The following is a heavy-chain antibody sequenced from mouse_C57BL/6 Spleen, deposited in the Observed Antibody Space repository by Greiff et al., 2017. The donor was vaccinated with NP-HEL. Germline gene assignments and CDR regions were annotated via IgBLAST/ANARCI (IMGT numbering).Heavy chain of an antibody. J-gene: IGHJ3*01. CDR1: GYTFTSYW. CDR3: ARGGYSNYVGFAY. D-gene: IGHD2-5*01. Sequence: VQLQQSGAELVKPGASVKLSCKASGYTFTSYWMQWVKQRPGQGLEWIGEIDPSDSYTNYNQKFKGKATLTVDTSSSTAYMQLSSLTSEDSAVYYCARGGYSNYVGFAYWGQGTLVTVSA. V-gene: IGHV1-50*01. CDR2: IDPSDSYT.